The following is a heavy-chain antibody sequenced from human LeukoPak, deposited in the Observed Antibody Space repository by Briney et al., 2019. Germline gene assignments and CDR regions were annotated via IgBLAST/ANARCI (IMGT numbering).Heavy chain of an antibody. Sequence: PGRSLRLASAASGFTFSDYYMSWIRQAPGNVLEWVSYISRSGSTIYYAVSVKGRFTSSRDNAKNSLYLQMSSLRVEDTAVYYCASCPYCGGDQLAFDIWGQGTMVTVSS. CDR2: ISRSGSTI. J-gene: IGHJ3*02. CDR3: ASCPYCGGDQLAFDI. V-gene: IGHV3-11*04. CDR1: GFTFSDYY. D-gene: IGHD2-21*02.